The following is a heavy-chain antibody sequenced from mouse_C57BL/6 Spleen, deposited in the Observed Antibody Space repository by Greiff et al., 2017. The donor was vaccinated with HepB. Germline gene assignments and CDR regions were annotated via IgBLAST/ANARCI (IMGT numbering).Heavy chain of an antibody. D-gene: IGHD2-3*01. CDR1: GYTFTEYT. CDR2: FYPGSGSI. CDR3: ARHEEGGWLSGFAY. V-gene: IGHV1-62-2*01. Sequence: QVQLQQSGAELVKPGASVKLSCQASGYTFTEYTIHWVKTRSGQGREWIGWFYPGSGSIKYNEKFKDKATWTADKSSSTVYMELSRLTSEDSAVYFCARHEEGGWLSGFAYWGQGTLVTVSA. J-gene: IGHJ3*01.